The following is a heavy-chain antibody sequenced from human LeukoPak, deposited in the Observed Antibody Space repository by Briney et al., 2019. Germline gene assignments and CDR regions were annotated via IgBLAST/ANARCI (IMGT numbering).Heavy chain of an antibody. V-gene: IGHV3-48*01. J-gene: IGHJ6*03. CDR3: ARQGFSGYDSLWGNHYYYYMDV. CDR2: ISISSGII. D-gene: IGHD5-12*01. Sequence: PGGSLRLSCAASGFTFSTYSMNWVRQAPGKGLEWVSYISISSGIIYYADSVKGRFTISRDNAKNSLYLQMNSLRAEDTAVYYCARQGFSGYDSLWGNHYYYYMDVWGKGTTVTISS. CDR1: GFTFSTYS.